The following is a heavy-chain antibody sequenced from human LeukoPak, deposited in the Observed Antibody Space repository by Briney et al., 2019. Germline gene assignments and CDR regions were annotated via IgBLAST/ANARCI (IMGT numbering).Heavy chain of an antibody. D-gene: IGHD1-26*01. J-gene: IGHJ5*02. CDR3: ARDLVVGEVKNWFDP. CDR2: ISSSSSYI. CDR1: GFTFSSYS. Sequence: GGSLRLSCAASGFTFSSYSMNWVRQAPGKGLEWVSSISSSSSYIYYADSVKGRFTISRDNAKNSLYLQMNSLRAEDTAVYYCARDLVVGEVKNWFDPWGQGTLVTVSS. V-gene: IGHV3-21*01.